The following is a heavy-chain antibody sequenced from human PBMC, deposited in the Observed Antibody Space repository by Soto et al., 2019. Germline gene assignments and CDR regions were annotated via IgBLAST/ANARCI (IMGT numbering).Heavy chain of an antibody. Sequence: EVQLVESGGGLVQPGGSLRLSCAASGFTFDDYAMHWVRQAPGKGLEWVSGISWNSGSIGYADSVKGRFTISRDNAKNSLYLQMNSLRAEDTALYYCAKDIRCSSTSCYRAYYYYGMDVWGQGTTVTVSS. J-gene: IGHJ6*02. CDR2: ISWNSGSI. V-gene: IGHV3-9*01. CDR1: GFTFDDYA. D-gene: IGHD2-2*02. CDR3: AKDIRCSSTSCYRAYYYYGMDV.